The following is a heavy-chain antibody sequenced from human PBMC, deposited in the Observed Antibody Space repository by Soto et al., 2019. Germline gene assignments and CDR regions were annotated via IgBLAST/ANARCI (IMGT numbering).Heavy chain of an antibody. CDR3: ARSLVGALWYYGMDV. J-gene: IGHJ6*02. CDR1: GYTFSSYA. D-gene: IGHD1-26*01. V-gene: IGHV1-69*13. CDR2: IIPIFGTA. Sequence: GASVKVSCKASGYTFSSYAISWVRQAPGQGLEWMGGIIPIFGTANYAQKFQGRVTITADESTSTAYMELSSLRSEDTAVYYCARSLVGALWYYGMDVWGQGTTVTVSS.